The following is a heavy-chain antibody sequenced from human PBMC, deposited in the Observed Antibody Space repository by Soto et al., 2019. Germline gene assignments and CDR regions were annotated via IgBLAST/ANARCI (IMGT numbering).Heavy chain of an antibody. CDR3: AREVRVVVGPNWFDP. V-gene: IGHV3-23*01. Sequence: QTGGSLRLSCAASGFTSSSYAMSWVRQAPGKGLEWVSAISGSGGSTYYADSVKGRFTISRDNSKNTLYLQMNSLRAEDTAVYYCAREVRVVVGPNWFDPWGQGTLVTVSS. CDR1: GFTSSSYA. D-gene: IGHD2-15*01. CDR2: ISGSGGST. J-gene: IGHJ5*02.